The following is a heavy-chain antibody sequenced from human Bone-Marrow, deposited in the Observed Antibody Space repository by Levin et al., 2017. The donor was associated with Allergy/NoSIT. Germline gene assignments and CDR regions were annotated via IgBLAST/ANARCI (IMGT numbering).Heavy chain of an antibody. CDR2: IPSTGTA. CDR1: GGSFTSDVDY. D-gene: IGHD3-10*01. J-gene: IGHJ4*02. V-gene: IGHV4-39*01. Sequence: SSETLSLTCIVSGGSFTSDVDYWGWIRQPPGKGLEWIGSIPSTGTAYYNPSLKSRVTISVDASKNQFSLRLTSVTAADTALYFCARHPPVLLWFGGTHDHWGRGALVTVSS. CDR3: ARHPPVLLWFGGTHDH.